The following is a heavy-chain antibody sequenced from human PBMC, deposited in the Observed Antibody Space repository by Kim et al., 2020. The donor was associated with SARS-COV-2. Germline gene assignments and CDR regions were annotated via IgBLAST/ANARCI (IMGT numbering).Heavy chain of an antibody. CDR3: ARLSLSGYYNWFDP. Sequence: SETLSLTCTVSGGSISSSSYYWGWIRQPPGKGLEWIGSIYYSGSTYYNPSLKSRVTISVDTSKNQFSLKLSSVTAADTAVYYCARLSLSGYYNWFDPWGQGTLVTVSS. D-gene: IGHD3-9*01. CDR1: GGSISSSSYY. V-gene: IGHV4-39*01. J-gene: IGHJ5*02. CDR2: IYYSGST.